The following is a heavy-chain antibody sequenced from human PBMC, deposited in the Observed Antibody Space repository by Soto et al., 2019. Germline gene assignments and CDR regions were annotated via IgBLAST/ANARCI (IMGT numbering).Heavy chain of an antibody. CDR2: INHSGNT. V-gene: IGHV4-34*01. J-gene: IGHJ6*02. CDR1: GGSFSGYY. D-gene: IGHD3-22*01. Sequence: SETLSLTCAVYGGSFSGYYWSWIRQPPGKGLEWIGEINHSGNTNYNPPLKSRVTISVDTSKNQFSLKLSSVTAADTAVYYCARGRYYDSSGYYPRPYYGMDVWGQGTTVTVSS. CDR3: ARGRYYDSSGYYPRPYYGMDV.